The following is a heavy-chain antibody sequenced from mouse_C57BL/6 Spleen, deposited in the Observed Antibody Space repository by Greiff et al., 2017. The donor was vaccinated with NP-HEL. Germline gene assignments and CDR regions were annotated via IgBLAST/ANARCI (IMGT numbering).Heavy chain of an antibody. D-gene: IGHD2-4*01. CDR2: IYPGSGNT. CDR1: GYTFTDYY. V-gene: IGHV1-76*01. Sequence: VQLQESGAELVRPGASVKLSCKASGYTFTDYYINWVKQRPGQGLEWIARIYPGSGNTYYNEKFKGKATLTAEKSSSTAYMQLSSLTSEDSAVYFCAREKKISIYYDYEGFAYWGQGTLVTVSA. CDR3: AREKKISIYYDYEGFAY. J-gene: IGHJ3*01.